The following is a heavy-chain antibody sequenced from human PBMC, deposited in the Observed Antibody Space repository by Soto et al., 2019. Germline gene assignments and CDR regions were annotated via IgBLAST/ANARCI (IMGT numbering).Heavy chain of an antibody. Sequence: SVKVSCKASGYIFTNYYIHWLRQAPGHGLEWMGGILPIFGTANYAQKFQGRVTITADRSTRTAYMELSSLRSEDTAVYSCARALPECSVISCYGYYYYVMDVSGQGTTVTVSS. CDR1: GYIFTNYY. V-gene: IGHV1-69*06. CDR2: ILPIFGTA. D-gene: IGHD2-15*01. J-gene: IGHJ6*02. CDR3: ARALPECSVISCYGYYYYVMDV.